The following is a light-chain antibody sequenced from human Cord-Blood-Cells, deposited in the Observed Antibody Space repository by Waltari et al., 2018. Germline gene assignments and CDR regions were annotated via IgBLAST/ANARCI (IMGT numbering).Light chain of an antibody. V-gene: IGKV1-5*01. CDR1: QSISSW. CDR2: DAS. CDR3: KQYNSYSMYT. J-gene: IGKJ2*01. Sequence: TLSASVGDRVTITCRASQSISSWLAWYQQKPGKAPKLLIYDASSLESGVPSRFSGSGSGTEFTLTISSLQPDDFATYYCKQYNSYSMYTFGQGTKLEIK.